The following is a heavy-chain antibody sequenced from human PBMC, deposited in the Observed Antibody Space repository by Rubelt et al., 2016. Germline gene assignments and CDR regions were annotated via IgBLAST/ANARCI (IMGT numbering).Heavy chain of an antibody. CDR3: ATSSSWSYDAFDI. Sequence: QVQLQQWGAGLLKPSETLSLTCAVYGGSFSGYYWSWIRQPPGKGLEWIGEINHSGSTNYNPSLKIRVTISVDTSKNPFSLKLSSVTAADTAVYYCATSSSWSYDAFDIWGQGTMVTVSS. D-gene: IGHD6-13*01. J-gene: IGHJ3*02. V-gene: IGHV4-34*01. CDR2: INHSGST. CDR1: GGSFSGYY.